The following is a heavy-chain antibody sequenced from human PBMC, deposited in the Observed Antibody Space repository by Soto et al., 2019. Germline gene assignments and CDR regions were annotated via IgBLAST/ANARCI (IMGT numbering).Heavy chain of an antibody. J-gene: IGHJ1*01. CDR1: GFTFRSYV. Sequence: QVQLVESGGGVVQPGTSLRVSCVGSGFTFRSYVIHWVRQAPGKGLEWVALTSYDGSDKYYGDSVRGRFTISRDNSRNIVHLQRNSLRLEDTVLYYCARGGTTGGLDVWGQGTLVSVSS. D-gene: IGHD3-16*01. V-gene: IGHV3-30*19. CDR2: TSYDGSDK. CDR3: ARGGTTGGLDV.